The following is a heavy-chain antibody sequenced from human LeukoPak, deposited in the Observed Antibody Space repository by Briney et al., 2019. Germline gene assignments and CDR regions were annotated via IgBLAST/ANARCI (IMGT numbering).Heavy chain of an antibody. J-gene: IGHJ4*02. Sequence: GASVTVSCKASGGTFSSYAIGWVRQAPGQGLEWMGGIIPIFGTANYAQKFQGRVTITADESTSTAYMELSSLRSEDTAVYYCARGPDDSSGHINEYYFDYWGQGTLVTVSS. V-gene: IGHV1-69*13. CDR1: GGTFSSYA. D-gene: IGHD3-22*01. CDR3: ARGPDDSSGHINEYYFDY. CDR2: IIPIFGTA.